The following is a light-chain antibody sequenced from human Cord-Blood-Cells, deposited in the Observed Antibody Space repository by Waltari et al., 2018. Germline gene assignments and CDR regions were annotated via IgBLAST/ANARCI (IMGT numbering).Light chain of an antibody. CDR1: SSDVGCYNY. Sequence: QSALTQPASVSGSPGQSITISCTGTSSDVGCYNYVSWYQQHPGKAPKLMIYDVSKRPSGVSNRFSGSKSGNTASLTISGLQAEDEADYYCSSYTSTFGGGTKLTVL. CDR2: DVS. V-gene: IGLV2-14*01. CDR3: SSYTST. J-gene: IGLJ2*01.